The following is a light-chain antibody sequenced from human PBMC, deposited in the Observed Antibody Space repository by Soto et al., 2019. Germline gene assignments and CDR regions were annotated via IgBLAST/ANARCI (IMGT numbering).Light chain of an antibody. Sequence: EIVMTQSPATLSVSPGERATLSCRASQGVFSSLAWYQQRPGQAPRLLVYGASSRATGIPDRFSGSGSGTDFTLTISRLEPEDFAVYYCQQHGSSPITFGQGTRLEIK. CDR3: QQHGSSPIT. J-gene: IGKJ5*01. V-gene: IGKV3-20*01. CDR1: QGVFSS. CDR2: GAS.